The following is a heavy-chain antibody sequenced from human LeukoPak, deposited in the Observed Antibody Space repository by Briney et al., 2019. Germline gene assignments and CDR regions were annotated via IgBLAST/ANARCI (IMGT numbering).Heavy chain of an antibody. V-gene: IGHV1-2*02. Sequence: ASVKVSCKASGYTFTGYYMHWVRQAPGQGLEWMGSINPSSGGTNYAQKFQGRVTMTRDTSISTAYMELSRLRSDDTAVYYCVRRDLDSSIYGAKFDYWGQGTLVTVSS. CDR3: VRRDLDSSIYGAKFDY. D-gene: IGHD5/OR15-5a*01. CDR2: INPSSGGT. J-gene: IGHJ4*02. CDR1: GYTFTGYY.